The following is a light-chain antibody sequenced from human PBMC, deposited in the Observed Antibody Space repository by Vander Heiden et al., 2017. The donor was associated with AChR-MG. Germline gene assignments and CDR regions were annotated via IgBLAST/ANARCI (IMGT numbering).Light chain of an antibody. V-gene: IGLV1-47*02. Sequence: QSVLTQPHAASGTPGHRVTIACSGSSPNIGSNYVYWYQQLPGTAPKLLIYGSSQRPSGVPDRFSGSKSGTSASLAISGLRSEDEADYYCATWDDSLSGRVFGGGTKLTVL. CDR1: SPNIGSNY. CDR2: GSS. CDR3: ATWDDSLSGRV. J-gene: IGLJ3*02.